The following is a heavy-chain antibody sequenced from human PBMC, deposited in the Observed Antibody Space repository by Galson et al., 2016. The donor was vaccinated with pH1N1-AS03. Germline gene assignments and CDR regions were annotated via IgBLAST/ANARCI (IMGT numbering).Heavy chain of an antibody. Sequence: SLRLSCAASGFNFASYSMNWVRQAPGKGLGWVSYINSRSSSILYGDSVKGRFTISRDNAKNSLYLQMIALRDDDTAVYYCTRLTGSGPWGQGTRVTVSS. D-gene: IGHD1-1*01. CDR1: GFNFASYS. CDR3: TRLTGSGP. CDR2: INSRSSSI. V-gene: IGHV3-48*02. J-gene: IGHJ5*02.